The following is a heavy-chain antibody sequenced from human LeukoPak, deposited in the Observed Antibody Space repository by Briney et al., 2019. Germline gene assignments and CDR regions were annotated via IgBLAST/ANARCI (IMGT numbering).Heavy chain of an antibody. D-gene: IGHD5-18*01. CDR2: INPNSGGT. V-gene: IGHV1-2*02. CDR1: GYTFTGYY. Sequence: ASVKVSCKASGYTFTGYYLDWVRQAPGQGLEWMGWINPNSGGTNYAQNFQGRVTMTRDTSISTTYMELSRLRPDDTAVYYCAREGDTAMVSDAFDIWGQGTMVTVSS. J-gene: IGHJ3*02. CDR3: AREGDTAMVSDAFDI.